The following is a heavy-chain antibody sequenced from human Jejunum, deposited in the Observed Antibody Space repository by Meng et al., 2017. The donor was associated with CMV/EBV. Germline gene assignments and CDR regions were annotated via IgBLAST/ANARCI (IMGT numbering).Heavy chain of an antibody. V-gene: IGHV1-3*01. D-gene: IGHD3-10*01. CDR1: YA. Sequence: YAMHWVGQATGQRLEWMGWINAGNGYTKHSQKFQGRVTITRDTSTNTVYMELSSLTSEDTAVYYCASPPHNYHDMINYNLGFFDFWGQGTLVTVSS. J-gene: IGHJ4*02. CDR3: ASPPHNYHDMINYNLGFFDF. CDR2: INAGNGYT.